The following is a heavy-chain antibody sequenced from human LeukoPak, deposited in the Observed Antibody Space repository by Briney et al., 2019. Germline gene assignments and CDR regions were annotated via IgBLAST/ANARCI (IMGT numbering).Heavy chain of an antibody. CDR1: GFTFSTFA. V-gene: IGHV3-23*01. CDR3: ATYRQVLLPFEP. CDR2: IFPSGGEI. D-gene: IGHD2-8*02. J-gene: IGHJ5*02. Sequence: GGSLRLSCEASGFTFSTFAMIWVRQPPGKGLEWVSSIFPSGGEIHYAVSVRGRFTISRDNSKSTMSLQMNSLRAEDTAIYYCATYRQVLLPFEPWGQGTLVTVSS.